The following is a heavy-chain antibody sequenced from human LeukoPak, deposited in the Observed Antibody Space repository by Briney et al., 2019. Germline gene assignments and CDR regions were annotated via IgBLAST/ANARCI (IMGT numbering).Heavy chain of an antibody. D-gene: IGHD3-22*01. CDR3: ARKMPASSSGYSYSRFNWYFDL. Sequence: PSETLSLTCTVSGGSISSYYWSWIRQPPGKGLEGIGYMYYSGSTNYNTSLKSRVTISVDTSKNQFSLKLSSVTPADTAVYYCARKMPASSSGYSYSRFNWYFDLWGRGTLVTVSS. CDR1: GGSISSYY. V-gene: IGHV4-59*01. CDR2: MYYSGST. J-gene: IGHJ2*01.